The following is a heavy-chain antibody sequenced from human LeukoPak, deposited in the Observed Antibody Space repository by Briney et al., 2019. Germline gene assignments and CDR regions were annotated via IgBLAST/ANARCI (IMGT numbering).Heavy chain of an antibody. Sequence: SETLSLNCAVYGGSFSGYYWSWIRQPPGKRLEWIGEINHRGSTNYKPSLKSRVTISVDTSKNQFSLKLSSVTAADTAVYYCASMVRGIDDYWGQGTLVTVSS. CDR2: INHRGST. J-gene: IGHJ4*02. D-gene: IGHD3-10*01. CDR1: GGSFSGYY. V-gene: IGHV4-34*01. CDR3: ASMVRGIDDY.